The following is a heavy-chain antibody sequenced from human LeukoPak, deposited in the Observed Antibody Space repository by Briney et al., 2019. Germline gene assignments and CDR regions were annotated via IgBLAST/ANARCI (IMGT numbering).Heavy chain of an antibody. CDR1: GGSISSGGDY. Sequence: SETLSLTCTVSGGSISSGGDYWSWIRQRPGKGLEWIGCISYSGTTYYSPSLQSRITISLDTSKNQFSLDLSSVTAADTAVYYCARAAWRGINSRDAFDIWGLGTVVTVSS. CDR3: ARAAWRGINSRDAFDI. CDR2: ISYSGTT. V-gene: IGHV4-31*03. D-gene: IGHD4-23*01. J-gene: IGHJ3*02.